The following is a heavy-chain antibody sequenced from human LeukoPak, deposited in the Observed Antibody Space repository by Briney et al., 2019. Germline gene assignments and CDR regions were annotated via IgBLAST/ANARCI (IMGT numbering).Heavy chain of an antibody. J-gene: IGHJ4*02. CDR3: AGGVRYSYELDY. D-gene: IGHD5-18*01. CDR2: INHSGST. V-gene: IGHV4-34*01. CDR1: GGSFSGYY. Sequence: PSETLSLTCAVYGGSFSGYYWSWIRQPPGKGLEWIGEINHSGSTNYNPSLKSRVTISVDTSKNQFSLKLSSVTAADTAVYYCAGGVRYSYELDYWGQGTLVTVSS.